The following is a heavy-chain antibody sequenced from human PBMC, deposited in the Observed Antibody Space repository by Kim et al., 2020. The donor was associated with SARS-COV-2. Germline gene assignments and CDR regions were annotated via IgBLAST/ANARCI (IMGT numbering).Heavy chain of an antibody. CDR2: INAGNGYT. J-gene: IGHJ4*02. CDR1: GYTFTSYA. CDR3: AKDWEVRGITPVY. V-gene: IGHV1-3*01. Sequence: ASVKVSCKASGYTFTSYAMHWLRQAPGQRLEWMGWINAGNGYTKYSQKFQGRLTITRDTSASTAYLELSSLTSEDTAVYYCAKDWEVRGITPVYCGQGTPVTVSS. D-gene: IGHD3-10*01.